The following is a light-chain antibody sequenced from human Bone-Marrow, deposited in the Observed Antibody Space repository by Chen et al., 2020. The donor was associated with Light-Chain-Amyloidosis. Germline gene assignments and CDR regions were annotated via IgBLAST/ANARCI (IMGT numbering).Light chain of an antibody. CDR2: EVT. J-gene: IGLJ1*01. Sequence: QSALTQPASVSGSPGQSITISCTGTSSDVGGDNHVSWYQQHPDKAPKLMIYEVTNRPSWVPYRFSGSKSDNTASLTISGLQTEDEADYFCSSYTITNTLGFGSGTRVTVL. CDR1: SSDVGGDNH. CDR3: SSYTITNTLG. V-gene: IGLV2-14*01.